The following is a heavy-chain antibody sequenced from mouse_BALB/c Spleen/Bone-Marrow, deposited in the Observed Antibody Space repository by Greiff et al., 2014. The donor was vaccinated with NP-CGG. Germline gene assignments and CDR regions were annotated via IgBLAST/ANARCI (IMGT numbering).Heavy chain of an antibody. Sequence: VQLKESGAELVKPGAPVKLSCTASGFNIKDTYMHWVKQRPEQGLEWIGRIDPANGNTKYDPKFQGKATITADTSSNTPYLQLSSLTSEDTAVYYCARSYYAMDYWGQGTSVTVS. CDR2: IDPANGNT. V-gene: IGHV14-3*02. CDR1: GFNIKDTY. J-gene: IGHJ4*01. D-gene: IGHD1-1*01. CDR3: ARSYYAMDY.